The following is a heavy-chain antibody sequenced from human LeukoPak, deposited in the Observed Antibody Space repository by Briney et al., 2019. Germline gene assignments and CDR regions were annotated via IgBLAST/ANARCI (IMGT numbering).Heavy chain of an antibody. CDR1: GGSISSYY. Sequence: PSETLSLTCTVSGGSISSYYWSWIRQPPGKGLEWIGYIYYSGSTNYNPSLKSRVTISVDTSKNQFSLKLSSVTAADTAVYYCARDEADNIDPWGQGTLFTVSS. CDR3: ARDEADNIDP. CDR2: IYYSGST. V-gene: IGHV4-59*01. D-gene: IGHD2/OR15-2a*01. J-gene: IGHJ5*02.